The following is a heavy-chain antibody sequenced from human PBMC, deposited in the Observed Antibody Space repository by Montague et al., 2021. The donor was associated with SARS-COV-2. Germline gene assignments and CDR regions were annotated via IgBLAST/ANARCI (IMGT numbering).Heavy chain of an antibody. CDR1: GEPTSGFF. Sequence: SETLSLTCSVSGEPTSGFFRNWIRQPARKGLEWIGRIYASGGTDYNPSLESRVTISVDTSKNQFSLKLSSVTAADTAMYFCARGVVAAPLVVDYWGRGTLVTVSS. CDR2: IYASGGT. CDR3: ARGVVAAPLVVDY. J-gene: IGHJ4*02. V-gene: IGHV4-4*07. D-gene: IGHD2-15*01.